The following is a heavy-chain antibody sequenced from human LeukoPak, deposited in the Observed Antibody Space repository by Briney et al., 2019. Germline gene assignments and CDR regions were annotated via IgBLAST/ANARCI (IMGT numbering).Heavy chain of an antibody. J-gene: IGHJ4*02. V-gene: IGHV4-34*01. CDR3: ARGITGTRYFDY. Sequence: SETLSLTCAVYGGSFNGYYWSWIRQPPGKGLEWIGDINHSGSTNYNPSLKSRVTVSVDTSKNQFSLKLSSVTAADTAVYYCARGITGTRYFDYWGQGTLVTVSS. CDR1: GGSFNGYY. CDR2: INHSGST. D-gene: IGHD1-7*01.